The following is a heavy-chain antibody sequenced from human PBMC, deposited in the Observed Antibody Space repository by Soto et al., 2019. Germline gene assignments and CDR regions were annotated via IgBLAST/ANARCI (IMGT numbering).Heavy chain of an antibody. CDR3: ARRHCYSPNCVPLDP. D-gene: IGHD2-2*01. Sequence: QLQLQESGPGLVKPSETLSLTCTVSGGSIRDDTYYWGWIRQPPGKGLEWIGSIYYSGTSSYNPSRKSRVTMSVDTSKKQLSLRLSSGTAADTAVYYCARRHCYSPNCVPLDPWGQGTLVIVSS. CDR1: GGSIRDDTYY. J-gene: IGHJ5*02. V-gene: IGHV4-39*01. CDR2: IYYSGTS.